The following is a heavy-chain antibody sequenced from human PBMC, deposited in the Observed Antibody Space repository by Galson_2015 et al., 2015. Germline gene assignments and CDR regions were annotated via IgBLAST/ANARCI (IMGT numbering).Heavy chain of an antibody. V-gene: IGHV7-4-1*02. Sequence: EWMGWINTNTGNPSYAQGFAGRFVFSMDTSVSTAFLQITSLKADDTAVYYCAQGTLDYWGLGTLVTVSS. J-gene: IGHJ4*02. D-gene: IGHD3-10*01. CDR3: AQGTLDY. CDR2: INTNTGNP.